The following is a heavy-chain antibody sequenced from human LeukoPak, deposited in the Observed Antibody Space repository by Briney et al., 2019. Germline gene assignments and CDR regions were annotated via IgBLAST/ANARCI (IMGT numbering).Heavy chain of an antibody. J-gene: IGHJ5*02. CDR1: GFTFSSYA. Sequence: GGSLRLSCAASGFTFSSYAMHWVRQAPGKGLEWVAVISYDGSNKYYADSVKGRFTISRDNSKNTLYLQMGSLRAEDMAVYYCARAECSSTSCSAPAWGQGTLVTVSS. D-gene: IGHD2-2*01. CDR3: ARAECSSTSCSAPA. V-gene: IGHV3-30-3*01. CDR2: ISYDGSNK.